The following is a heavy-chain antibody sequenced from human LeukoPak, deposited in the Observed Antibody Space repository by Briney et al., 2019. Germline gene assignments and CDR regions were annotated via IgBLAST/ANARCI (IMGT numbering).Heavy chain of an antibody. CDR3: AKKGATTGDFDY. CDR1: GFTFNTYA. V-gene: IGHV3-30*18. J-gene: IGHJ4*02. CDR2: VSYDGNTK. Sequence: PGGSLRLSCVASGFTFNTYAIHWVRQAPGKGLEWVAVVSYDGNTKFYADSVKGRFTISRDNSKNTLYLQMNSLRAEDTAVYYCAKKGATTGDFDYWGQGTLVTVSS. D-gene: IGHD1-26*01.